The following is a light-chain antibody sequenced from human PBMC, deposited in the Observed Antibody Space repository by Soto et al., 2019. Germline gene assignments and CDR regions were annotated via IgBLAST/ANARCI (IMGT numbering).Light chain of an antibody. Sequence: QSALTQPRSVSGSPGQSVTISCTGTSSDVGGCNYVSWYQQHPGKAPKLMIYDVSKRPSGVPDRFSGSKSDNTASLTISGLQGEDEADYYCCSYAGSYTLVFGGGTKLTVL. CDR2: DVS. V-gene: IGLV2-11*01. CDR3: CSYAGSYTLV. CDR1: SSDVGGCNY. J-gene: IGLJ2*01.